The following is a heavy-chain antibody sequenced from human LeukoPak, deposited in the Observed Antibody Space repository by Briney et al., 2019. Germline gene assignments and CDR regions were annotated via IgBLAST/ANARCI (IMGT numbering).Heavy chain of an antibody. CDR2: INHSGST. D-gene: IGHD1-26*01. CDR3: ARRTGRYSGTGY. CDR1: GGSFSAYY. V-gene: IGHV4-34*01. Sequence: SETLSLTCAVYGGSFSAYYWSWIRQPPGKGLEWIGEINHSGSTNYNPSLKSRVTISVDTSKNQFSLKLSSETAADTAVYYCARRTGRYSGTGYWGQGTLVAVSS. J-gene: IGHJ4*02.